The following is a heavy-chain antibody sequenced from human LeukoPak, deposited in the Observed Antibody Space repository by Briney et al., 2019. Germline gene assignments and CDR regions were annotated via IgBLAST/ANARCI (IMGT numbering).Heavy chain of an antibody. CDR3: ARTHYDGGGYYKFDS. J-gene: IGHJ4*02. D-gene: IGHD3-22*01. CDR1: GFTFSGYG. V-gene: IGHV3-33*01. Sequence: GTSLRLSCAASGFTFSGYGIHWVRQAPGKGLEWVAIIWSGGTNKYYADSVKGRFTISRDNSKNTLYLHMDSLRAEDTALYYCARTHYDGGGYYKFDSWGQGTLVTVSS. CDR2: IWSGGTNK.